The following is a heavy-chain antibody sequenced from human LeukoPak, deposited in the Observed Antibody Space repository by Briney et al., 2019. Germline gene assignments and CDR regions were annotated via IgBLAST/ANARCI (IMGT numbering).Heavy chain of an antibody. CDR2: IYYSGST. CDR1: GGSISSYY. CDR3: ARGPRDYYDSSGYYYFDY. D-gene: IGHD3-22*01. V-gene: IGHV4-59*01. Sequence: SETLSLTCTVSGGSISSYYWSWIRQPPGKGLEWIGYIYYSGSTNYNPSLKSRVTISVDTSKNQFSLKLSSVTAADTAVYYCARGPRDYYDSSGYYYFDYWGQGTLVTVSS. J-gene: IGHJ4*02.